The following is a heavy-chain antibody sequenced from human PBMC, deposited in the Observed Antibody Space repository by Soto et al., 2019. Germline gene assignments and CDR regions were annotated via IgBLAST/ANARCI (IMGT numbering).Heavy chain of an antibody. CDR2: INHSGST. D-gene: IGHD4-17*01. CDR3: EKGSGDYVREY. Sequence: PSETLSLTCAVYGGSFSGYYWSWIRQPPGKGLEWIGEINHSGSTNYNPSLKSRVTISVDTSKNQFSLKLSSVTAADTAVYYCEKGSGDYVREYWGQGTLVTVS. CDR1: GGSFSGYY. J-gene: IGHJ4*02. V-gene: IGHV4-34*01.